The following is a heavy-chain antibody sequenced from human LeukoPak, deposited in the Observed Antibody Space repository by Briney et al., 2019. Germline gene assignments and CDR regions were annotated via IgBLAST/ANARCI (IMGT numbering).Heavy chain of an antibody. D-gene: IGHD6-6*01. CDR3: AKQGSSNIAARPHFDY. CDR1: GFTFSSYG. Sequence: GGSLRLSCAASGFTFSSYGMHWVRQAPGKGLEWVAVISYDGSNKYYADSVKGRFTISRDNSKNTLYLQVNSLRAEDTAVYYCAKQGSSNIAARPHFDYWGQGTLVTVSS. CDR2: ISYDGSNK. J-gene: IGHJ4*02. V-gene: IGHV3-30*18.